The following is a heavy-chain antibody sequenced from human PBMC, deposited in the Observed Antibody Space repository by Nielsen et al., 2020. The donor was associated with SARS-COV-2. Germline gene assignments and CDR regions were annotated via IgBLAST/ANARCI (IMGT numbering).Heavy chain of an antibody. V-gene: IGHV3-30-3*01. D-gene: IGHD6-13*01. CDR2: ISYDGSNK. Sequence: GESLKISCAASGFTFSSYAMHWVRQAPGKGLEWVAVISYDGSNKYYADSVKGRFTISRDNSKNTLYLQMNSLRAEDTAVYYCAKDHHSSSWYIDYWGQGTLVTVSS. CDR1: GFTFSSYA. J-gene: IGHJ4*02. CDR3: AKDHHSSSWYIDY.